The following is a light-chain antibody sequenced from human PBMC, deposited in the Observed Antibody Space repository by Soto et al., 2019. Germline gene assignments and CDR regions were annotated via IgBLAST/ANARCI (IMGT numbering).Light chain of an antibody. CDR1: ALPRQY. V-gene: IGLV3-25*02. CDR3: QSADTSGNIEV. J-gene: IGLJ1*01. Sequence: SYELTQPPSMSVSPGQTAVITCSGDALPRQYVYWFKQKPGQAPVLVIYQDTRRPSTIPARFSGSASGTTVTLIISEVQADDEADYYCQSADTSGNIEVFGPGTKVTVL. CDR2: QDT.